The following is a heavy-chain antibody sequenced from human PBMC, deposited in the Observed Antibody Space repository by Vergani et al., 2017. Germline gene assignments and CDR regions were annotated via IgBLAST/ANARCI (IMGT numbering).Heavy chain of an antibody. D-gene: IGHD3-22*01. V-gene: IGHV3-23*01. CDR1: GFTFSSYA. Sequence: EVQLLESGGGLIQPGGSLRLSCAASGFTFSSYAMSWVRQAPGKGLEWVSAISGSGGSTYYADYVTGRFTISRDNSKNTLYLQMTSLRSEDTAVYYCAKGGDYYASSGYYYDPDWYFDLWGRGTLVTVSS. CDR2: ISGSGGST. CDR3: AKGGDYYASSGYYYDPDWYFDL. J-gene: IGHJ2*01.